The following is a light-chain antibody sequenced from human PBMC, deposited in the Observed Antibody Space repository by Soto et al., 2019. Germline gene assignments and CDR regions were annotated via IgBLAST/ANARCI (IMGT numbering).Light chain of an antibody. J-gene: IGKJ1*01. CDR2: GAS. V-gene: IGKV3-20*01. CDR3: QQGYDVPRT. Sequence: EIVLTQSPGTLSLSPGERATLSCRASQSVSSSYLAWYQQKPGQAPRLLIYGASSRATGIPDRFSGSGSGTDFTLTISGLQAEDFGTYYCQQGYDVPRTFGQGTK. CDR1: QSVSSSY.